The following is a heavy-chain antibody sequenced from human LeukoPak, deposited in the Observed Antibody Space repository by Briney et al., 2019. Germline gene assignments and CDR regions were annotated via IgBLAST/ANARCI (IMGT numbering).Heavy chain of an antibody. CDR2: ITTSSSYI. CDR1: GFTFSSYG. CDR3: ARDLGGYSYGSHFDY. Sequence: GGSLRLSCAASGFTFSSYGMNWVRQAPGKGLEWVSSITTSSSYIYYADSVKGRFTISRDNAKNSLYLQMNSLRAEDTAVYYCARDLGGYSYGSHFDYWGQGTLVTVSS. V-gene: IGHV3-21*01. J-gene: IGHJ4*02. D-gene: IGHD5-18*01.